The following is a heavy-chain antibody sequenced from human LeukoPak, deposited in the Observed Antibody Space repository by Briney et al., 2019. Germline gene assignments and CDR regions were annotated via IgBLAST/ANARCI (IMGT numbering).Heavy chain of an antibody. CDR3: ARVRVGATTGDTFDI. CDR2: ISYDGGNE. CDR1: AFTFSIYA. D-gene: IGHD1-26*01. Sequence: PGRSLRLSCAASAFTFSIYAMDWVRQAPGKGLEWVAAISYDGGNEYYADSVKGRFTVSRDNSKNTLYLQMSSLRVEDTAVYYCARVRVGATTGDTFDIWGQGTMVAVAS. V-gene: IGHV3-30-3*01. J-gene: IGHJ3*02.